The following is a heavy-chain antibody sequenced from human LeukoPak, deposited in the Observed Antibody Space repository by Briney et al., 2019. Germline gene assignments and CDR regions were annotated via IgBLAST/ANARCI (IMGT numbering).Heavy chain of an antibody. J-gene: IGHJ4*02. Sequence: SETLSLTCTVSGGSISSGSYYWSWIRQPAGKGLEWIGRIYTSGSTNYNPPLKSRVTISVDKSKNQFSLKLASVTAADTAVYYCAMYYYGSGSFAETKDYWGQGTLVTVSS. CDR1: GGSISSGSYY. CDR3: AMYYYGSGSFAETKDY. D-gene: IGHD3-10*01. V-gene: IGHV4-61*02. CDR2: IYTSGST.